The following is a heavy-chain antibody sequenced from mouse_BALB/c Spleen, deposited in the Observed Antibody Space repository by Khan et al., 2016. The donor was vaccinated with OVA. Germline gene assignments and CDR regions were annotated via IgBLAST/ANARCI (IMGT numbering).Heavy chain of an antibody. CDR3: ARPPYFSYTLDY. Sequence: NRSQGKPLSWMAWITTYIGRPTYAVAFKGRVAFSLETSASTAYLQINNRKNEDTATYFCARPPYFSYTLDYWGQGTSVTVSS. CDR2: ITTYIGRP. J-gene: IGHJ4*01. V-gene: IGHV9-3-1*01. D-gene: IGHD2-10*01.